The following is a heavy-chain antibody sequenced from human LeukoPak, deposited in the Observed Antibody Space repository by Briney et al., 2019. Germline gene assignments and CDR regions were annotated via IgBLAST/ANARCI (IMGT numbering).Heavy chain of an antibody. V-gene: IGHV3-30*03. CDR2: ILYDGSHK. Sequence: GRSLRLSCAASGFTFSSYGMHWVRQAPGKGLEWVAVILYDGSHKYSADSVKGRFTISRDNSKNTLYLQMNSLRTEDTAVYFCSASRPHYGDYYGLDVWGHGTTVTVSS. D-gene: IGHD4/OR15-4a*01. CDR3: SASRPHYGDYYGLDV. J-gene: IGHJ6*02. CDR1: GFTFSSYG.